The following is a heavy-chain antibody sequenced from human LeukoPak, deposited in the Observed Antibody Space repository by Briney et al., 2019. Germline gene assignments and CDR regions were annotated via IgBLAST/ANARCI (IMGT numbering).Heavy chain of an antibody. D-gene: IGHD3-16*01. CDR1: ADSISTSNYY. Sequence: SETLSLTCTVSADSISTSNYYWGWIRQPPGKGLEWIGSVYYTGRTYDNPSLKRRVTISVDTSKNQFSLKRNSVTAADTAVYYCATTPHYEGGGFDIWGQGTMVTVSS. CDR2: VYYTGRT. CDR3: ATTPHYEGGGFDI. V-gene: IGHV4-39*01. J-gene: IGHJ3*02.